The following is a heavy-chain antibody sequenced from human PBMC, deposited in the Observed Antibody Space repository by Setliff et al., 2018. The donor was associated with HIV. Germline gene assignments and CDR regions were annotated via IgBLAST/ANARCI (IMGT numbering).Heavy chain of an antibody. Sequence: GGSLRLSCAASGFTLSDHYMDWVRQAPGKGLEWVGRIRNKANSFTIEYAASVRGRFTISKDESKNFLFLQMNSLKTEDTAVYYCARNQGNSFGQGFDYWGQGPLVTVSS. J-gene: IGHJ4*02. D-gene: IGHD5-18*01. CDR2: IRNKANSFTI. CDR1: GFTLSDHY. CDR3: ARNQGNSFGQGFDY. V-gene: IGHV3-72*01.